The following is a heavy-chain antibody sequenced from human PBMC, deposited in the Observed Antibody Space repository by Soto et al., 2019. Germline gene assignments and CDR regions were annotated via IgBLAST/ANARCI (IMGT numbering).Heavy chain of an antibody. V-gene: IGHV3-23*01. Sequence: SGGSLRLSCAASGFTFSSYAIIWIRLSPGKGLEWVSVISGGGDSTYYTPSVKGRFTISRDDFKNTLYLQMNSLRTEDTAIYYCAKLRDFVVLPAGILDYWGPGTLVTVSS. CDR1: GFTFSSYA. CDR2: ISGGGDST. D-gene: IGHD2-8*01. J-gene: IGHJ4*02. CDR3: AKLRDFVVLPAGILDY.